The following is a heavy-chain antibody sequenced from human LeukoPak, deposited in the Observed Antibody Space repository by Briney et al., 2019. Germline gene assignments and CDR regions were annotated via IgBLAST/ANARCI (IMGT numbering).Heavy chain of an antibody. CDR3: ARVDAEGSGVKYFDY. Sequence: ASVKVSCKASGYTFTNYYMNWVRQAPGQGLEWMGIINPSGGSTSYAQKFQGRVTMTRDTSTSTVYMELSSLRSEDTAVYFCARVDAEGSGVKYFDYWGQGTLVTVSS. CDR2: INPSGGST. V-gene: IGHV1-46*01. D-gene: IGHD3-10*01. CDR1: GYTFTNYY. J-gene: IGHJ4*02.